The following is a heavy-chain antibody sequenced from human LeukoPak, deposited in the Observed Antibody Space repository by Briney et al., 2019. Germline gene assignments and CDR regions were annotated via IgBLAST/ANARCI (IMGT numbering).Heavy chain of an antibody. CDR2: ISAYNGNT. CDR3: VRDGEGVAIGVNYWFDP. D-gene: IGHD3-10*01. V-gene: IGHV1-18*01. J-gene: IGHJ5*02. CDR1: GYTFTSYG. Sequence: EASVKVSCKASGYTFTSYGISWVRQAPGQGLEWMGWISAYNGNTNYAQKFQGRVTMTRDTSISTAYMELRSLTSEDTAVYYCVRDGEGVAIGVNYWFDPWGQGTLVTVSS.